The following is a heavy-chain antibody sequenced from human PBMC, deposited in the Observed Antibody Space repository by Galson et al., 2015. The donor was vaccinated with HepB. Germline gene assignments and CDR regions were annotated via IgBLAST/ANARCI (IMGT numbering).Heavy chain of an antibody. D-gene: IGHD3-3*01. CDR3: ARDKREYDFWSGYYPYNWFDP. V-gene: IGHV1-2*02. CDR2: INPNSGGT. Sequence: SVKVSCKASGYTFTGYYMHWVRQAPGQGLEWMGWINPNSGGTNYAQRFQGRVTMTRDTSISTAYMELSRLRSGDTAVYYCARDKREYDFWSGYYPYNWFDPWGQGTLVTVSS. J-gene: IGHJ5*02. CDR1: GYTFTGYY.